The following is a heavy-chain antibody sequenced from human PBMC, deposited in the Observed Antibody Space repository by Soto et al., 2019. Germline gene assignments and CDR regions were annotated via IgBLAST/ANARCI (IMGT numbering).Heavy chain of an antibody. V-gene: IGHV1-69*01. D-gene: IGHD2-15*01. CDR3: ARSQGGSSSLDIYYYYYYGMDV. CDR2: IIPIFGTA. CDR1: GGTFSSYA. Sequence: QVQLVQSGAEVKKPGSSVKVSCKAPGGTFSSYAISWVRQAPGQGLEWMGGIIPIFGTATYAQKFKGRVTIPADESTSTGYMELSSLRSEDTAVYYCARSQGGSSSLDIYYYYYYGMDVWGQGTTVTVSS. J-gene: IGHJ6*02.